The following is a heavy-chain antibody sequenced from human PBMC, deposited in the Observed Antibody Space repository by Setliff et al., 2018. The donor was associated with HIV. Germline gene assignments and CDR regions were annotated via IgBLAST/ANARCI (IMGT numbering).Heavy chain of an antibody. CDR2: IYTSGST. CDR3: ARDGMVRGSKAFGY. CDR1: GFSISSGSYY. V-gene: IGHV4-61*02. Sequence: PSETLSLTCAVSGFSISSGSYYWSWIRQPAGKGLEWIGRIYTSGSTNYNPSLKSRVTISVDTSKNQFSLKLSSVTAADTAVYYCARDGMVRGSKAFGYWGQGTLVTVSS. J-gene: IGHJ4*02. D-gene: IGHD3-10*01.